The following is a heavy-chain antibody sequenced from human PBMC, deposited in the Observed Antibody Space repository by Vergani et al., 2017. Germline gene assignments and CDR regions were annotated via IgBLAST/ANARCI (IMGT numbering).Heavy chain of an antibody. CDR1: GFTVSTNY. D-gene: IGHD3-22*01. CDR3: ARLSYDTTPYLQGGYDC. V-gene: IGHV3-53*02. J-gene: IGHJ4*02. Sequence: EVQLVETGGGLIQPGGSLRLSCAASGFTVSTNYMTWVRQAPGKGLEWVSIIYSDGSTYYADSVKGRFTISRDNSKNMLYLQMNSLRAEDTAVYYCARLSYDTTPYLQGGYDCWGQGTLVSVSS. CDR2: IYSDGST.